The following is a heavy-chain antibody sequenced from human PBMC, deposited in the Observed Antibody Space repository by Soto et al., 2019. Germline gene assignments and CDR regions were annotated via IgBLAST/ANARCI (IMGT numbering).Heavy chain of an antibody. CDR3: ARHVEGRYCSGGSCYPSRWFDP. J-gene: IGHJ5*02. V-gene: IGHV4-39*01. CDR1: GGSISSSSYY. CDR2: IYYSGST. Sequence: SETLSLTCTVSGGSISSSSYYWGWIRQPPGKGLEWIGSIYYSGSTYYNPSLKSRVTISVDTSKNQFSLKLSSVTAADTAVYYCARHVEGRYCSGGSCYPSRWFDPWGQGTLVTGSS. D-gene: IGHD2-15*01.